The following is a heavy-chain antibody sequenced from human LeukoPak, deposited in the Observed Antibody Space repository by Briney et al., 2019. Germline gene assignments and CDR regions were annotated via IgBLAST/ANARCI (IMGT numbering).Heavy chain of an antibody. CDR2: IYSGDNT. V-gene: IGHV3-53*01. J-gene: IGHJ4*02. D-gene: IGHD3-10*01. CDR1: GFTLSRNY. CDR3: ARGGMVRGAPLDY. Sequence: GGSLRLSCAASGFTLSRNYMSWVRQAPGKGLEWVSIIYSGDNTYYADFVKGRFTISRDSSKNTLYLQMSSLRVEDTAVYYCARGGMVRGAPLDYWGQGTLVSVSS.